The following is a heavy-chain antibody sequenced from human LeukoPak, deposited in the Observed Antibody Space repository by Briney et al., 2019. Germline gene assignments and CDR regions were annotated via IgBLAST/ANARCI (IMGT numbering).Heavy chain of an antibody. D-gene: IGHD6-13*01. CDR2: ISRSGSTT. Sequence: GGSLRLSCAASGFTFSDYYMNWIRQAPGKGLEWVSYISRSGSTTEYADSVRGRFTISRDDAQNSLYLQMDSLRAEDTAVYYCASTTAGFDYWGQGTLVTVSS. J-gene: IGHJ4*02. CDR1: GFTFSDYY. V-gene: IGHV3-11*04. CDR3: ASTTAGFDY.